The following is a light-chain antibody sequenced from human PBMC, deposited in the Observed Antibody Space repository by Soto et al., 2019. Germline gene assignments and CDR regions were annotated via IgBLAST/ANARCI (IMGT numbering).Light chain of an antibody. CDR2: GNS. J-gene: IGLJ1*01. V-gene: IGLV1-40*01. Sequence: QSVLTQPPSVSGAPGQRVTISCTGRNSNIGAGYDVHWYQLLPGTAPKLLIYGNSNRPSGVPDRFSGSNSGTSASLAITGLQAEDEADYYCQSYDTSLSALYVFGTGTKLTVL. CDR1: NSNIGAGYD. CDR3: QSYDTSLSALYV.